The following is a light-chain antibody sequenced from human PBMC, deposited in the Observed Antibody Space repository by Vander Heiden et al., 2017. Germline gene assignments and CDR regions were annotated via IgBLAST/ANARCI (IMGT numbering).Light chain of an antibody. J-gene: IGLJ1*01. CDR3: SSYTSSSTLYV. Sequence: GTSSDVGGYNYVSWYQQHPGKAPKLMIYEVSNWPSGVSNRFSGSKSGNTASLTISGLQAEDEADYYCSSYTSSSTLYVFGTGTKVTVL. CDR2: EVS. V-gene: IGLV2-14*01. CDR1: SSDVGGYNY.